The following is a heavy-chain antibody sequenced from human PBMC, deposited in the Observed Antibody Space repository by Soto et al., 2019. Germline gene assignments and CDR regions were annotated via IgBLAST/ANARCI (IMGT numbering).Heavy chain of an antibody. D-gene: IGHD3-22*01. CDR3: ARGGSGYTWFNEF. CDR1: GGLFSSYP. Sequence: QEQLVQSGAEVKKPGSSVKVSCKASGGLFSSYPISWVRQVPGQGLEWMGGIIPVFQTAYYTQRFQGRSTNTADESPNPGFKELSSLRSEDTAIYYCARGGSGYTWFNEFWGQGTLVTVSS. V-gene: IGHV1-69*01. J-gene: IGHJ4*02. CDR2: IIPVFQTA.